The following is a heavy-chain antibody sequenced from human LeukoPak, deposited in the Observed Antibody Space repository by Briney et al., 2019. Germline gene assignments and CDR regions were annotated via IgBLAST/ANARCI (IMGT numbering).Heavy chain of an antibody. CDR1: GFTFNNYA. D-gene: IGHD2-15*01. J-gene: IGHJ6*02. Sequence: SGGSLRLSCEVSGFTFNNYAMTWVRQPPGKGLEWVSVISGSGRTTDYADSVKGRFTVSRDNSKNTLHLQMNSLRVEDTAVFYCTKDPRVVVVVAESYGMDVWGQGTTVTVSS. CDR3: TKDPRVVVVVAESYGMDV. V-gene: IGHV3-23*01. CDR2: ISGSGRTT.